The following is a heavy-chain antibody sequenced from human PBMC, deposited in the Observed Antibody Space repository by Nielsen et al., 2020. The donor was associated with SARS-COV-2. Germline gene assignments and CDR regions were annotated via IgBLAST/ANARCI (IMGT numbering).Heavy chain of an antibody. Sequence: WIRQPPGKGLEWVSGISGSGESTYYADSVKGRFTISRDRSKNTLFLQMNSLRVEDTAVYYCTMGEGLRIFGNRGQGTLVTVSS. J-gene: IGHJ4*02. CDR2: ISGSGEST. D-gene: IGHD2-21*01. V-gene: IGHV3-23*01. CDR3: TMGEGLRIFGN.